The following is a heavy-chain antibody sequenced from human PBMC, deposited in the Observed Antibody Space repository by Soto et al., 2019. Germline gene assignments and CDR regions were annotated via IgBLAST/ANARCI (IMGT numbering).Heavy chain of an antibody. V-gene: IGHV4-59*01. Sequence: PSETLSLTCTVSGGSMSNYYWSWIRQPPGKGLEWIGYIYYIGSTNYNPSLKSRVTMSVDTSRNQLSLNLTSVTAADTAVYYCARGYSPALGAPWARVNCFDPWRQRTLVTVSS. CDR2: IYYIGST. CDR1: GGSMSNYY. CDR3: ARGYSPALGAPWARVNCFDP. D-gene: IGHD1-26*01. J-gene: IGHJ5*02.